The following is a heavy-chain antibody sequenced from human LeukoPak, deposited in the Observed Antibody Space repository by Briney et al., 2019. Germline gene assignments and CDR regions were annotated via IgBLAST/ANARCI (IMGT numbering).Heavy chain of an antibody. CDR2: IYYSGST. V-gene: IGHV4-39*01. CDR3: ARRNTYGSGSYYNI. CDR1: GGSISSSSYY. J-gene: IGHJ4*02. D-gene: IGHD3-10*01. Sequence: SETLSLTCTVSGGSISSSSYYWGWIRQPPGKGLEWIGRIYYSGSTYYNPSLKSRVTISVDTSKNQFSLKLSSVTAADTAVYYCARRNTYGSGSYYNIWGQGTLVTVSS.